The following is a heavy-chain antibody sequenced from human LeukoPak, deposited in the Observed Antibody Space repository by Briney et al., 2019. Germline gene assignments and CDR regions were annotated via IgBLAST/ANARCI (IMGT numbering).Heavy chain of an antibody. CDR1: GFTFSSYG. Sequence: GRFLRLSCAASGFTFSSYGMHWVRQAPGKGLEWVAVIWYDGSNKYYADSVKGRFTISRDNSKNTLYLQMNSLRAEDTAVYYCARDLGYFDYWGQGTLVTVSS. CDR3: ARDLGYFDY. CDR2: IWYDGSNK. D-gene: IGHD3-16*01. V-gene: IGHV3-33*01. J-gene: IGHJ4*02.